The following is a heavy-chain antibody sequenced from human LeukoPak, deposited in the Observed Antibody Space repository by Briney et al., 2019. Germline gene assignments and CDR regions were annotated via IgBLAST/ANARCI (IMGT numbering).Heavy chain of an antibody. CDR1: GYSISSGYY. V-gene: IGHV4-38-2*02. Sequence: PSETLSLTCTVSGYSISSGYYWGWIRQPPGKGLEWIGSIYHSGSTYYNPSLKSRVTISVDTSKNQFSLKLSSVTAADTAVYYCARDGWELLLGYDYWGQGTLVTVSS. D-gene: IGHD1-26*01. CDR2: IYHSGST. CDR3: ARDGWELLLGYDY. J-gene: IGHJ4*02.